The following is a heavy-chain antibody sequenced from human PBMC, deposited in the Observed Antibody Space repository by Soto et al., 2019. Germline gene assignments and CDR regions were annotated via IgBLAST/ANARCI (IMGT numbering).Heavy chain of an antibody. CDR1: GFTFSSYG. V-gene: IGHV3-33*01. J-gene: IGHJ6*02. D-gene: IGHD5-18*01. CDR3: ARDDTAMVTIDYGMDV. Sequence: QVQLVESGGGVVQPGRSLRLSCAASGFTFSSYGMHWVRQAPGKGLEWVAVIWYDGSNKYYADSVKGRFTISRDNSKNTLYLQMNSLRAEDTAVYYCARDDTAMVTIDYGMDVWGQGTTVTVSS. CDR2: IWYDGSNK.